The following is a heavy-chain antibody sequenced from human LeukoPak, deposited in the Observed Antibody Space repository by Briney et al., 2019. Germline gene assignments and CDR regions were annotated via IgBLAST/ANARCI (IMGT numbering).Heavy chain of an antibody. CDR2: IIPILGIA. CDR1: GGTFSSYA. D-gene: IGHD2-15*01. V-gene: IGHV1-69*04. CDR3: ASTPPLYCRGGSCYAEYFQH. Sequence: SVKVSCKASGGTFSSYAISWVRQAPGQGLEWMGRIIPILGIANYAQKFQGRVTITADKSTSTAYMELSSLRSEDTAVYYCASTPPLYCRGGSCYAEYFQHWGQGTLVTVSS. J-gene: IGHJ1*01.